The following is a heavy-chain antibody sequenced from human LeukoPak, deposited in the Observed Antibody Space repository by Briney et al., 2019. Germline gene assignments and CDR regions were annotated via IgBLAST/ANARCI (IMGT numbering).Heavy chain of an antibody. J-gene: IGHJ5*02. D-gene: IGHD4-23*01. Sequence: SETLSLTCAVSGGSISSSNWWSWVRQPPGKGLEWIGEIYHSGSTNYNPSLKSRVTISVDKSKNQFSLKLSSVTAADTAVYYCARNYGGQTREGGWFDPWGQGTLVTVSS. CDR2: IYHSGST. CDR3: ARNYGGQTREGGWFDP. CDR1: GGSISSSNW. V-gene: IGHV4-4*02.